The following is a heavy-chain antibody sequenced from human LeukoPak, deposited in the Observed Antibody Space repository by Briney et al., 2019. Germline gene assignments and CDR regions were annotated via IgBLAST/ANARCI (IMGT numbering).Heavy chain of an antibody. CDR2: IKQDEGEK. D-gene: IGHD2-15*01. CDR1: GFSFSSYW. J-gene: IGHJ4*02. CDR3: ARPSGYCSSGSCFPFDC. V-gene: IGHV3-7*01. Sequence: GGSLRLSCTASGFSFSSYWMSWVRQAPGEGLEWVANIKQDEGEKYYVDSVKGRFTISRDNAKNSLYLQMNSLRAEDTAVYYCARPSGYCSSGSCFPFDCWGQGTLVTVSS.